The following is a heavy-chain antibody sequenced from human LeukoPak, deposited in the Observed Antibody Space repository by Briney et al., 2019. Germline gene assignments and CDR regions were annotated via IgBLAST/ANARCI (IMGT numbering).Heavy chain of an antibody. V-gene: IGHV3-48*04. CDR3: ARGGLAAAANWFDP. J-gene: IGHJ5*02. CDR2: ISSSSSTI. D-gene: IGHD6-13*01. CDR1: GFTFSSYS. Sequence: GGSLRLSCAASGFTFSSYSMNWVRQAPGKGLEWVSYISSSSSTIYYADSVKGRFTISRDNAKNSLYLQMNSLRAEDTAVYYCARGGLAAAANWFDPWGQGTLVTVSS.